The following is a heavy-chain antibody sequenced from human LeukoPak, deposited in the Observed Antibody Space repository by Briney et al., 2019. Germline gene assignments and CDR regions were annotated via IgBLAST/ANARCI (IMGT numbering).Heavy chain of an antibody. Sequence: PGGSLRLSCAASGFTFSSFEMNWVRQAPGKGLEWVSYISSSGKTIYYADSVKGRFTISRDNAKDSLYLQMDSLRAEDTALYYCTSPNFYTNYIFDYWGQGTLSPSPQ. CDR1: GFTFSSFE. CDR2: ISSSGKTI. D-gene: IGHD4-11*01. J-gene: IGHJ4*02. CDR3: TSPNFYTNYIFDY. V-gene: IGHV3-48*03.